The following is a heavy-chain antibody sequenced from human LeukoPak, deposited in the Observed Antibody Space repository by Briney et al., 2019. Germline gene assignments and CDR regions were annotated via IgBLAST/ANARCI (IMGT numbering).Heavy chain of an antibody. CDR2: INPDTGGT. Sequence: ASVKVSCKASGYTFTGFYIHWVRQAPGQGLEWMGWINPDTGGTKSLQKFHGRVAMTWDTSISTAYIELSRLNSDDTAIYYCANTKYQLRADFFHCMDVWGKGTAVIVSS. J-gene: IGHJ6*03. V-gene: IGHV1-2*02. CDR3: ANTKYQLRADFFHCMDV. D-gene: IGHD2-2*01. CDR1: GYTFTGFY.